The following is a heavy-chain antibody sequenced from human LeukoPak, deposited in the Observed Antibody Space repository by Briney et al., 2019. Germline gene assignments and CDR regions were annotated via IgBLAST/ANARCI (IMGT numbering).Heavy chain of an antibody. CDR2: TYYRSKWYN. V-gene: IGHV6-1*01. J-gene: IGHJ5*02. Sequence: SQTLSLTCAISGDSVSSNSAAWNWIRQSPSRGLEWLGRTYYRSKWYNDYAVSVKSRITINPDTSKNQFSLQLNSVTPEDTAVYYCATGVLLWFGELFAPWSWFDPWGQGTLVTVSS. CDR1: GDSVSSNSAA. D-gene: IGHD3-10*01. CDR3: ATGVLLWFGELFAPWSWFDP.